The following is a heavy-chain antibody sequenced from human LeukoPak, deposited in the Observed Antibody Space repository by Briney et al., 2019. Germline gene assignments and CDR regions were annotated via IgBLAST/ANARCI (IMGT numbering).Heavy chain of an antibody. Sequence: ASVKVSCKASGYTFTSYDINWVRQATGQGLEWMGWMNPNSGNTGYAQKFQGRVTMTRITSISTAYMELSGLTSEDTAVYYCARNLPSTGDFDYWGQGTLVSVSS. V-gene: IGHV1-8*01. J-gene: IGHJ4*02. CDR1: GYTFTSYD. CDR3: ARNLPSTGDFDY. D-gene: IGHD7-27*01. CDR2: MNPNSGNT.